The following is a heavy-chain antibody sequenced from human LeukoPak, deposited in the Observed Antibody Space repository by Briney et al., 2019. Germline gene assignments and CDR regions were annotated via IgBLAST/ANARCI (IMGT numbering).Heavy chain of an antibody. J-gene: IGHJ4*02. CDR3: ARGSAIRLVTATRNYFDY. CDR1: GGTFSRYA. Sequence: SVKVSCKASGGTFSRYAISWVRQAPGQGLEWMGGIIPIFGTANYAQKFQGRVTITADESTSTAYMELSSLRSEDTAVYYCARGSAIRLVTATRNYFDYWGQGTLVTVSS. V-gene: IGHV1-69*01. D-gene: IGHD2-21*02. CDR2: IIPIFGTA.